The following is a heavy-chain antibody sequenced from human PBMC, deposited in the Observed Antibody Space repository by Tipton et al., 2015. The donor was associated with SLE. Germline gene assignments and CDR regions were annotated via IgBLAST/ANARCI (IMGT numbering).Heavy chain of an antibody. J-gene: IGHJ4*02. CDR2: ISGSGGTT. CDR3: ARGDFWSGYPLGY. D-gene: IGHD3-3*01. CDR1: GFTFSSYA. Sequence: SLRLSCAASGFTFSSYAMSWVRQAPGKGLEWVSVISGSGGTTYYADSVKGRFTISRDNSKNTLYLQMNSLRAEDTAVYYCARGDFWSGYPLGYWGQGTLVTVSS. V-gene: IGHV3-23*01.